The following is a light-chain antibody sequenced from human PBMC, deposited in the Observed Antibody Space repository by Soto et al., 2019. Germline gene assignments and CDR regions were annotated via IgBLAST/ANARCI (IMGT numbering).Light chain of an antibody. CDR1: QSVSSNS. Sequence: EIVLTQSPGTLPLSPGERATLSCRASQSVSSNSLAWYQQKPGQAPRLLIYGASSRATGIPDRFSASGSGTDFTRTISRLEPEDFAVYYCHQYGKSPRTFGQGTKVEI. J-gene: IGKJ1*01. V-gene: IGKV3-20*01. CDR2: GAS. CDR3: HQYGKSPRT.